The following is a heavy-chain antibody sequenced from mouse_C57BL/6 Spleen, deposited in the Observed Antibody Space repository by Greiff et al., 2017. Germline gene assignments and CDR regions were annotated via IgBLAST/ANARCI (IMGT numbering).Heavy chain of an antibody. D-gene: IGHD1-1*01. CDR3: ARWYYGSSWYFDV. Sequence: VQLQQSGPELVKPGASVKMSCKASGYTFTDYNMHWVKQSHGKSLEWIGYINPNNGGTSYNQKFKGKATLTVNKSSSTAYMELRSLTSEDSAVYYCARWYYGSSWYFDVWGTGTTVTVSS. CDR2: INPNNGGT. CDR1: GYTFTDYN. J-gene: IGHJ1*03. V-gene: IGHV1-22*01.